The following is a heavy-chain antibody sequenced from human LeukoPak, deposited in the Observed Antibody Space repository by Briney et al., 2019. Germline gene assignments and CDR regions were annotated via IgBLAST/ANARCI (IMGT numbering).Heavy chain of an antibody. CDR3: ARIIGYASSSGDY. Sequence: PGGSLRLSCAASGFTFSSYAMNWVRQAPRQGLNWVSGMSPRGGSADYADSVQGRFTISRDNSKNTLYLLMNSLRADDTAVYYCARIIGYASSSGDYWGQGTLVTVSS. V-gene: IGHV3-23*01. D-gene: IGHD6-6*01. J-gene: IGHJ4*02. CDR1: GFTFSSYA. CDR2: MSPRGGSA.